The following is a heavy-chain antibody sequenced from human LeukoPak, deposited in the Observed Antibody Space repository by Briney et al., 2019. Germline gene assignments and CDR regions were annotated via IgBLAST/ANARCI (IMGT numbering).Heavy chain of an antibody. CDR3: ARLTRRSGNYFDY. Sequence: SETLSLTCAVYGGSFSGYYWSWIRQPPGKGLEWIGYIYYGGNTNYNPSLQSRVTTSVDTSKSQFSLKLSSVTAADTAVYYCARLTRRSGNYFDYWGQGTLVTVSS. CDR1: GGSFSGYY. V-gene: IGHV4-59*01. J-gene: IGHJ4*02. D-gene: IGHD1-1*01. CDR2: IYYGGNT.